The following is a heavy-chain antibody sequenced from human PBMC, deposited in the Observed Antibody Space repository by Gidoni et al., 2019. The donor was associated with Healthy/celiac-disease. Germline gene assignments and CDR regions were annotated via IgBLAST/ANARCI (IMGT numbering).Heavy chain of an antibody. D-gene: IGHD4-17*01. CDR1: GFTFSSYG. CDR2: IWYDGSNK. V-gene: IGHV3-33*01. Sequence: QVQLVESGGGVVQPGRSLRLSCAASGFTFSSYGMHWVRQAPGKGLEWGAVIWYDGSNKHYADSVKGRFTISRDNSKNTLYLQMNSLRAEDTAVYYCARGTSYGDYQWGAFDIWGQGTMVTVSS. J-gene: IGHJ3*02. CDR3: ARGTSYGDYQWGAFDI.